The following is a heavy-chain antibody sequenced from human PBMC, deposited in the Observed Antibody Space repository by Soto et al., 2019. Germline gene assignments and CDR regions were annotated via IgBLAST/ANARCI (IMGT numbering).Heavy chain of an antibody. CDR3: AASQKGYNWNYFDH. V-gene: IGHV4-39*01. J-gene: IGHJ4*02. Sequence: SETLSLTCAVYGASITGRYNYWAWLRQAPGKGPEWIRSVFYAGFTSFSQTLESRVSVSVDTSKSQFSLILSAVTAADTAVYYWAASQKGYNWNYFDHWGQGALVTVSS. CDR2: VFYAGFT. D-gene: IGHD1-20*01. CDR1: GASITGRYNY.